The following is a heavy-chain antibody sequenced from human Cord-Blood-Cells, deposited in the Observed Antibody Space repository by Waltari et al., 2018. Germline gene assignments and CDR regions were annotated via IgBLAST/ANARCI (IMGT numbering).Heavy chain of an antibody. CDR3: ASAMVRGVKAFDY. J-gene: IGHJ4*02. CDR2: IYYSGST. D-gene: IGHD3-10*01. Sequence: QVQLQEPGPGLVKPSQTLSLTCTVSGGSISSGDYYWSWIRQPPGKGLEWIGYIYYSGSTYYNPSLKSRVTISVDTSKNQFSLKLSSVTAADTAVYYCASAMVRGVKAFDYWGQGTLVTVSS. CDR1: GGSISSGDYY. V-gene: IGHV4-30-4*08.